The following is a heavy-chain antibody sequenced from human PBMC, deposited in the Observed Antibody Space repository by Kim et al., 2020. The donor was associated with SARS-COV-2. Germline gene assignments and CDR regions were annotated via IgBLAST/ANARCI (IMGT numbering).Heavy chain of an antibody. Sequence: SVKVSCKASGCTFSSYAISWVRQAPGQGLEWMGRIIPILGIANYAQKFQGRVTITADKSTSTAYMELSSLRSEDTAVYYCARDRAYSYGSYSDYWGQGTLVTVSS. J-gene: IGHJ4*02. D-gene: IGHD5-18*01. CDR3: ARDRAYSYGSYSDY. V-gene: IGHV1-69*04. CDR1: GCTFSSYA. CDR2: IIPILGIA.